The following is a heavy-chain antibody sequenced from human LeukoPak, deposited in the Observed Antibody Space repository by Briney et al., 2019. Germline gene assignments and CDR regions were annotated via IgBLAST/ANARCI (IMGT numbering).Heavy chain of an antibody. J-gene: IGHJ6*02. Sequence: ASVKVSCKASGFTFTSSAVQWVRQARGQRPEWIGWFVVGSGNTNYAQKFQERVTITRDMSTSTAYMELSSLRSEDTAVYYCAQASSGGLYYYYYGMDVWGQGTTVTVSS. CDR1: GFTFTSSA. CDR3: AQASSGGLYYYYYGMDV. V-gene: IGHV1-58*01. CDR2: FVVGSGNT. D-gene: IGHD3-10*01.